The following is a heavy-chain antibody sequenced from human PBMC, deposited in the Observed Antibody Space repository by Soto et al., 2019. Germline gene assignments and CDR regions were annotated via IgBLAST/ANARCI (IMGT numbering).Heavy chain of an antibody. CDR1: GYTFTNYA. D-gene: IGHD1-26*01. CDR2: INAGNGNT. V-gene: IGHV1-3*01. CDR3: ARGGSLHWHFER. Sequence: ASVKVSCKASGYTFTNYAMHWVRQAPGQRLEWMGWINAGNGNTKYSQKFQGRVTITRDTSASTAYMELSSLRSEDTAVYYCARGGSLHWHFERWGSGTPVPVDS. J-gene: IGHJ2*01.